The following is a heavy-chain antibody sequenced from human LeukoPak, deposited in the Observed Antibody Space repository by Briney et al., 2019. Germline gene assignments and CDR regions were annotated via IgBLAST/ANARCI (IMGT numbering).Heavy chain of an antibody. CDR1: GFTFSSYA. Sequence: GGSLRLSCAASGFTFSSYAMSWVRQAPGKGLEWVSAISGSGGSTYYADSVKGRFTISRDNSKNTLYLQMNSLRAEDTAVYYCAKGRVYYYDILYMDVWGKGTTVTVSS. D-gene: IGHD3-22*01. V-gene: IGHV3-23*01. CDR2: ISGSGGST. J-gene: IGHJ6*03. CDR3: AKGRVYYYDILYMDV.